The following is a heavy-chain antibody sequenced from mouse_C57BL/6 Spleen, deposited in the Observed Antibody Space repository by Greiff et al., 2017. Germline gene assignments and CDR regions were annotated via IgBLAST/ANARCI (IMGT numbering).Heavy chain of an antibody. V-gene: IGHV1-22*01. CDR1: GYTFTDYN. CDR2: INPNNGGT. Sequence: VQLKESGPELVKPGASVKMSCKASGYTFTDYNMHWVKQSPGKSLEWIGYINPNNGGTSYNKKFKGKATLTVNKSSSTAYMELRSLTSEDSAVYYCARDRVGFAYWGKGTLVTVSA. J-gene: IGHJ3*01. CDR3: ARDRVGFAY.